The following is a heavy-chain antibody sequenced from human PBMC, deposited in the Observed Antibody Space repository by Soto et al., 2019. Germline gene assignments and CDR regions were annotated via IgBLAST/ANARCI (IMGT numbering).Heavy chain of an antibody. D-gene: IGHD3-10*01. CDR1: GGSFSGYY. CDR3: ARGKDKVTMVRGGNYGMDV. Sequence: PSETLSLTCAVYGGSFSGYYWSWIRQPPGKGLEWIGEINHSGSTNYNPSLKSRVTISVDTSKNQFSLKLSSVTAADTAVYYCARGKDKVTMVRGGNYGMDVWGQGTTVTVSS. V-gene: IGHV4-34*01. CDR2: INHSGST. J-gene: IGHJ6*02.